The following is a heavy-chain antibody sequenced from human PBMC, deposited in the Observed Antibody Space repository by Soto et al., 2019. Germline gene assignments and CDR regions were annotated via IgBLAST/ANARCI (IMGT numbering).Heavy chain of an antibody. V-gene: IGHV1-2*02. J-gene: IGHJ6*02. Sequence: ASVNVSCKASGYTFTGYYMHWVRQAPGQELEWMGWINPNSGGTNYAQKFQGRVTMTRDTSISTAYMELRRMRSDDTDVYYCARDRLVVVSFYYYHYGMDVWGQGTTVTVSS. CDR1: GYTFTGYY. CDR2: INPNSGGT. D-gene: IGHD6-25*01. CDR3: ARDRLVVVSFYYYHYGMDV.